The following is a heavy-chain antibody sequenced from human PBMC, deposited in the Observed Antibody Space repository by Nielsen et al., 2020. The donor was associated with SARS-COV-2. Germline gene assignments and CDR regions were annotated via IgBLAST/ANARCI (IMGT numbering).Heavy chain of an antibody. Sequence: GGSLRLSCAAPGFTFSASWMAWVRQAPGKGLEWLSNIRPDGTGANYVDSVKGRFTISRDNAKNLLYLQMGSLRADDTAVYFCKSEGNWGQGTLVTVSS. CDR2: IRPDGTGA. J-gene: IGHJ4*02. CDR1: GFTFSASW. CDR3: KSEGN. V-gene: IGHV3-7*03.